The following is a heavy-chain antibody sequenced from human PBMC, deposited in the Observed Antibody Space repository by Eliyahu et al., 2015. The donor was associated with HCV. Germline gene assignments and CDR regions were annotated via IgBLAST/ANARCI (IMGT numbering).Heavy chain of an antibody. CDR2: IKTKTDGGAI. D-gene: IGHD3-22*01. CDR1: GTTFSHTW. J-gene: IGHJ4*02. CDR3: SSDPGDDSHFDY. Sequence: EVQLVESGGGLVKPGGSLRLSCAVSGTTFSHTWMSWVRQAPGKGLEWVGRIKTKTDGGAIEYAAPVKGRFIISRDDSKDTLYLQMNSLKTEDTAVYYCSSDPGDDSHFDYWGKGTLVTVSS. V-gene: IGHV3-15*01.